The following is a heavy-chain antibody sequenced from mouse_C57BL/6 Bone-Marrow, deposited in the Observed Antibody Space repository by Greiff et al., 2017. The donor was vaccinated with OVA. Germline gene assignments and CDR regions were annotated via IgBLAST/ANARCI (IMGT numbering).Heavy chain of an antibody. CDR2: ISSCSSTI. V-gene: IGHV5-17*01. CDR1: GFTFSDYG. Sequence: EVHLVESGGGLVKPGGSLKLSCAASGFTFSDYGMHWVRQAPEKGLEWVAYISSCSSTIYYADTVKGRFTISRDNAKNTLFLQMSSLRSEDTAMYYCARSDYYYFDDWGQGTTLTVSS. CDR3: ARSDYYYFDD. J-gene: IGHJ2*01. D-gene: IGHD2-4*01.